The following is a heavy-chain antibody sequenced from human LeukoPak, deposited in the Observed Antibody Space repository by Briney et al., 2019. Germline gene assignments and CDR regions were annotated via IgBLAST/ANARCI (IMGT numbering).Heavy chain of an antibody. V-gene: IGHV3-23*01. Sequence: GGSLRLSCAASGFTFSSYAMSWVRQAPGKGLGLASAISGSGGSTYYADPVKGRFTISRHNSKHTLYPQLNRLRAADPAVYYCAKPYGGNSPDAAFDIWGQGTMVTVSS. CDR2: ISGSGGST. CDR1: GFTFSSYA. CDR3: AKPYGGNSPDAAFDI. J-gene: IGHJ3*02. D-gene: IGHD4-23*01.